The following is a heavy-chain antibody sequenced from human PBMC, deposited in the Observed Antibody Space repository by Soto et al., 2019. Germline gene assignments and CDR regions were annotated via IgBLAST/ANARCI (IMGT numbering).Heavy chain of an antibody. CDR2: IIPIFDTA. CDR1: GGTFSSYA. V-gene: IGHV1-69*12. D-gene: IGHD1-26*01. CDR3: ASHSGSSPEGRYYYGMDV. J-gene: IGHJ6*02. Sequence: QVQLVQSGAEVKKPGSSVKVSCKASGGTFSSYAISCVRQAPGQGLEWMGGIIPIFDTADYAQKFQCRVTITADESTSTAYMKLSSLRSKDTAVYYCASHSGSSPEGRYYYGMDVWGQGTTVTVS.